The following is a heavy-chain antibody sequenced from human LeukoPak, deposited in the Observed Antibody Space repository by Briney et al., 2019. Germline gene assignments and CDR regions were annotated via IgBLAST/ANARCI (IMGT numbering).Heavy chain of an antibody. CDR2: ISSSSSYI. CDR1: GFTFSNYS. V-gene: IGHV3-21*01. Sequence: PGGSLRLSCAASGFTFSNYSMNWVRQAPGKGLEWVSSISSSSSYIYYADSMKGRFTISRDNAKNSLYLQMNSLRAEDTAVYYCARRGARTPPDYWGQGTLVTVSS. J-gene: IGHJ4*02. CDR3: ARRGARTPPDY.